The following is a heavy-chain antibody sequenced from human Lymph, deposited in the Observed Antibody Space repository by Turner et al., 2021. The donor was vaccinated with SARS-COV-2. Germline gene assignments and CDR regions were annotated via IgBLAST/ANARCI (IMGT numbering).Heavy chain of an antibody. V-gene: IGHV3-33*01. CDR1: GFTFSSYG. J-gene: IGHJ6*02. D-gene: IGHD6-13*01. CDR2: IWYDGSNT. CDR3: ARGSAGGDV. Sequence: QVQLVESGGGVVQPGRSLRLSCAASGFTFSSYGMHWVRQALGNGLGWVAFIWYDGSNTYYADSAKGRFTISRDNSKNTLYLQMNSLRAEDTAVYYCARGSAGGDVWGQGTTVTVSS.